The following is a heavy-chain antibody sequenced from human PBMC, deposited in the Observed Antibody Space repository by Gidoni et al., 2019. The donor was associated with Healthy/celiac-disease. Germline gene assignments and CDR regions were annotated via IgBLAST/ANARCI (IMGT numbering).Heavy chain of an antibody. CDR3: ARGPYKWELPNWFDP. CDR2: ISSSSSYI. Sequence: EVQLVESGGGLVKPGGSLRLSCAASGFTFSSYSMNWVRQAPRTGLEWVSSISSSSSYIYYADSVKGRFTISGDNAKNSLYLQMNSLRAEDTAVYYCARGPYKWELPNWFDPWGQGTLVTVSS. J-gene: IGHJ5*02. D-gene: IGHD1-26*01. V-gene: IGHV3-21*01. CDR1: GFTFSSYS.